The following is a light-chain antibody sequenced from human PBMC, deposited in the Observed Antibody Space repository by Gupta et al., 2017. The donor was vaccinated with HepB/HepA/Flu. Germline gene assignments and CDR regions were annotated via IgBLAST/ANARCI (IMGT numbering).Light chain of an antibody. CDR2: SGS. J-gene: IGKJ4*01. CDR1: QDINTY. CDR3: LHYDSYPLT. Sequence: DIQMTQSPSSLSASVGDRVTITCRASQDINTYLAWFQQKPGKAPKSLIYSGSTLQSGVPSRFSGSGSGTDFTLTISSLQPEDSATYYCLHYDSYPLTFGRGTKVDI. V-gene: IGKV1-16*01.